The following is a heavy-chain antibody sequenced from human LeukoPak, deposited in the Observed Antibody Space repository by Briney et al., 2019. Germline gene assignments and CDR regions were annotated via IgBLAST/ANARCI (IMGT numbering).Heavy chain of an antibody. CDR3: ARGTSGSYRGYYYYYMDV. CDR2: FYTSGST. D-gene: IGHD1-26*01. Sequence: SETLSLTCTVSGGSISSGSYFWSWIRQPAGKGLEWIGRFYTSGSTNYNPSLKSRVTISVGTSKNQFSLKLSSVTAADTAVYFCARGTSGSYRGYYYYYMDVWGKGTTVTVSS. V-gene: IGHV4-61*02. CDR1: GGSISSGSYF. J-gene: IGHJ6*03.